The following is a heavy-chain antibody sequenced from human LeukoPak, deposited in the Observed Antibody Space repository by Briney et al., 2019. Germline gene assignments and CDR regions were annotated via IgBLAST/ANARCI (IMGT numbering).Heavy chain of an antibody. CDR3: ARDDGPNPGVTFDY. Sequence: SVKVSCKASGGTSSSYAISWVRQAPGQGLEWMGRIIPILGIANYAQKFQGRVTITAGKSTSTAYMELSSLRSEDTAVYYCARDDGPNPGVTFDYWGQGTLVTVSS. CDR1: GGTSSSYA. CDR2: IIPILGIA. J-gene: IGHJ4*02. D-gene: IGHD4-23*01. V-gene: IGHV1-69*04.